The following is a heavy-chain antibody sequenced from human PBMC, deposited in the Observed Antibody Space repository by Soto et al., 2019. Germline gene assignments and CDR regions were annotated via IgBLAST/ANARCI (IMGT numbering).Heavy chain of an antibody. J-gene: IGHJ6*02. CDR2: MNTNTGNA. Sequence: GPEVQKPGASVKVSCKASGYTLTTYGISWVRQAPGQGLEWMGWMNTNTGNAHYAPDFQGRFTMTADTSTGTAYMELRSLRSDDTAVYYCARDGLLTMFHDFGMDLWGQGTTVTVSS. V-gene: IGHV1-18*01. CDR3: ARDGLLTMFHDFGMDL. D-gene: IGHD3-10*02. CDR1: GYTLTTYG.